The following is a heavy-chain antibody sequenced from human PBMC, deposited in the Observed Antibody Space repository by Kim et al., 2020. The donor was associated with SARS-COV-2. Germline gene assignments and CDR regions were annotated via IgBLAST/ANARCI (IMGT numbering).Heavy chain of an antibody. V-gene: IGHV3-74*01. CDR3: ARYSGSAFDI. Sequence: AKYEDSVKGRFTISRDNAKNTLYLQMNNLRPDDAAVYYCARYSGSAFDIWGQGTMVSVSS. J-gene: IGHJ3*02. CDR2: A. D-gene: IGHD1-26*01.